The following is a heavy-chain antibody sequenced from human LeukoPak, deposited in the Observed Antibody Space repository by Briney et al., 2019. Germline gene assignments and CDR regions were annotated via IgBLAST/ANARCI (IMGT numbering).Heavy chain of an antibody. CDR3: ARRRGISTRDFED. V-gene: IGHV3-53*01. CDR2: IYSGGSA. J-gene: IGHJ4*02. D-gene: IGHD3-16*01. CDR1: GFTVSSND. Sequence: GGSLRLSCAASGFTVSSNDMSWVRQAPGKGLEWVSLIYSGGSAYYADSVKGRFTISRDNSKNTLYLQMNSLRAEDTAVYYCARRRGISTRDFEDWGQGTMVTVSS.